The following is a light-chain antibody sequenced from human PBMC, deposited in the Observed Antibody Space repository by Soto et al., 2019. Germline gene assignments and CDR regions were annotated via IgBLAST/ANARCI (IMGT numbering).Light chain of an antibody. CDR2: GNS. Sequence: QSVLTQPPSVSGAPGQRVTLSCTGSSSNIGAGYDVHWYQQLPGTAPKLLIYGNSNRPSGVPDRFSGSESGTSASLAITGLQAEDEADYYCQSYDNSLSGSVIFGGGTKLTVL. J-gene: IGLJ2*01. V-gene: IGLV1-40*01. CDR3: QSYDNSLSGSVI. CDR1: SSNIGAGYD.